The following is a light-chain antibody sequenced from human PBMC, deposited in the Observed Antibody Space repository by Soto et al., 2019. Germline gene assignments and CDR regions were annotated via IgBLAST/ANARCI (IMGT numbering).Light chain of an antibody. J-gene: IGKJ1*01. CDR2: DAS. Sequence: EIVLTQSPATLSLSPGERATLSCRASQSVSSYLAWYQQQPGQAPRLLIYDASNRATGIPARFSGSGSGTEFTLTISSLEPEDFAVYYCQQRSNWPPWTFGQGTKVEIK. V-gene: IGKV3-11*01. CDR3: QQRSNWPPWT. CDR1: QSVSSY.